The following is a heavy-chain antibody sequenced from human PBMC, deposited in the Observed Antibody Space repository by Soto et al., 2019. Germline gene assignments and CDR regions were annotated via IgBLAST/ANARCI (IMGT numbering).Heavy chain of an antibody. V-gene: IGHV1-3*01. CDR3: CDREWWFGEWEDWVDP. D-gene: IGHD3-10*01. CDR2: SNVANANT. Sequence: HGVRQAPGQRLEWMGWSNVANANTKYSLKLEGRVVFTRDTSASTAYMELSSLGSEDTPVFFFCDREWWFGEWEDWVDPWGQGTLVTV. J-gene: IGHJ5*02.